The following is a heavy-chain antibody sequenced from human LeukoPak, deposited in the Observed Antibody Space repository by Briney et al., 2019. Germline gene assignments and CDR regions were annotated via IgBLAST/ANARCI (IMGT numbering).Heavy chain of an antibody. Sequence: GGSLRLSCAASGFTFSNYAMHWVRQAPGKGLEWVAVISYDGSNKYYADSVKGRFTISRDNSKNTLYLQMNSLRAEDTAVYYCARDGYYGSGSYYNVPTLYFDYWGQGTLVTVSS. V-gene: IGHV3-30*04. CDR1: GFTFSNYA. J-gene: IGHJ4*02. CDR3: ARDGYYGSGSYYNVPTLYFDY. CDR2: ISYDGSNK. D-gene: IGHD3-10*01.